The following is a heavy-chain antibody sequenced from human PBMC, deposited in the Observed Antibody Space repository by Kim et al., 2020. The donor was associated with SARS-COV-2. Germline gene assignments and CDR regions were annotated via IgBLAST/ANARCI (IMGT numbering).Heavy chain of an antibody. D-gene: IGHD6-13*01. Sequence: GGSLRLSCAASGFTFSNYDMSWVRQAPGKGLEWVSGISGSGDTTSYADSVKGRFTISRDNSKNALYLQMSSLRAEDTAIYYCANPRQPDYWGQGTLVTV. V-gene: IGHV3-23*01. CDR2: ISGSGDTT. CDR3: ANPRQPDY. J-gene: IGHJ4*02. CDR1: GFTFSNYD.